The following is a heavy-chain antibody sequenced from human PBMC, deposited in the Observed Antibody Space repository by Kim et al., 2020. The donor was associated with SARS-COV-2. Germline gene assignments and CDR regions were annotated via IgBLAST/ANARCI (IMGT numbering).Heavy chain of an antibody. CDR2: ISYDGSNK. CDR3: AKDGKVYSSGWYGDYYYGIDV. D-gene: IGHD6-19*01. CDR1: GFTFSSYG. Sequence: GGSLRLSCAASGFTFSSYGMHWVRQAPGKGLEWVAVISYDGSNKYYADSVKGRFTISRDNSKNTLYLQMNSLRAEDTAVYYCAKDGKVYSSGWYGDYYYGIDVWGQGTTVTVSS. J-gene: IGHJ6*02. V-gene: IGHV3-30*18.